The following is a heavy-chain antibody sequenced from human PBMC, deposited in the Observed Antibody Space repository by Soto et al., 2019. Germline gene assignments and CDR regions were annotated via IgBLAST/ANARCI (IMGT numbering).Heavy chain of an antibody. CDR2: ISGSGGNT. J-gene: IGHJ5*02. CDR3: AKCQSGWYSYFDP. D-gene: IGHD6-19*01. CDR1: GFTFSAYA. Sequence: GGSLRLSCAASGFTFSAYAMTWVRQAPGKGLEWVSGISGSGGNTFYADSVQGRFTISRDNSKNILYMQMNSLRAEDTAVYYCAKCQSGWYSYFDPWGQGTLVTVSS. V-gene: IGHV3-23*01.